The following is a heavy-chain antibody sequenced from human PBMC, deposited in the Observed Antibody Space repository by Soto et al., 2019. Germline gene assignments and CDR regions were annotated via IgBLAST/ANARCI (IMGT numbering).Heavy chain of an antibody. J-gene: IGHJ4*02. Sequence: EMQLLESGGGLVQPGGSLRLSCAASGFTSTNYAMTWVRQSPGRGLEWVSTISPSGASTYYADSVKGRFTISRDKSKNMVYLQIHSLRAEDTAVYYCAARRATVRENPLGPDYWGQGTLVTVSS. CDR1: GFTSTNYA. D-gene: IGHD3-10*02. CDR3: AARRATVRENPLGPDY. CDR2: ISPSGAST. V-gene: IGHV3-23*01.